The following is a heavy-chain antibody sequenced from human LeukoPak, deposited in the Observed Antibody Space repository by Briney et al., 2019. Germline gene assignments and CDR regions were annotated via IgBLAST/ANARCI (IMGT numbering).Heavy chain of an antibody. Sequence: PGGSLRLSCAASGFTFSSYAMSWVRQAPGKGLEWVSAISNRGDTGSYADSVKGRFTMSRDNSKNTLYLQMNSLRAEDTAVYYCAKVLTGYSSGWGYDAFDIWGQGTMVTVSS. J-gene: IGHJ3*02. D-gene: IGHD6-19*01. V-gene: IGHV3-23*01. CDR3: AKVLTGYSSGWGYDAFDI. CDR2: ISNRGDTG. CDR1: GFTFSSYA.